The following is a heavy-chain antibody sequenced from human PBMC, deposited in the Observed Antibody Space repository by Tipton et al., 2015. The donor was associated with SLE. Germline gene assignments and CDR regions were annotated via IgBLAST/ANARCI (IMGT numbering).Heavy chain of an antibody. D-gene: IGHD5-12*01. CDR3: ARISGYEYFDY. CDR2: INVDGSGT. J-gene: IGHJ4*02. V-gene: IGHV3-74*01. CDR1: GFTFSSHW. Sequence: SLRLSCAASGFTFSSHWMHWVRQAPGKGLVWVSQINVDGSGTTYADSVKGRFTLSRDNAKNAVYLQMNSLRAEDTAVYYCARISGYEYFDYWGQGIQVTVSS.